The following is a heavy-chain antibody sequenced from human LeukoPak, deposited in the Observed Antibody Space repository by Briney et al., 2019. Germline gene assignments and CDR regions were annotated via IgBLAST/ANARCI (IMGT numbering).Heavy chain of an antibody. Sequence: GASVKVSCKASGDTFSSYYMHWVRQAPGQGREWMGIINPSGGSTNYAQKFQGRLTMTRDMSTSTVYMELRSLRSDDTAVYYCARGRGSGSGSFYPPYYMDVWGKGTTVTISS. CDR2: INPSGGST. V-gene: IGHV1-46*01. J-gene: IGHJ6*03. D-gene: IGHD3-10*01. CDR3: ARGRGSGSGSFYPPYYMDV. CDR1: GDTFSSYY.